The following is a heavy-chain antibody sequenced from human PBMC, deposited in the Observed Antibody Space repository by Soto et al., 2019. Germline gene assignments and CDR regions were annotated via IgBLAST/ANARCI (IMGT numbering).Heavy chain of an antibody. J-gene: IGHJ4*02. D-gene: IGHD4-17*01. Sequence: EVQLVESGGGLVQPGGSLRLSCAASGFTFSSYWMHWVRQAPGKGLVWVSRINIDGSTISYADSVKGRFTISRDNAKNTLYPQMNSLRGEDAAVYYCARVRNGDWYFDYWGQGTLVTVSS. CDR2: INIDGSTI. V-gene: IGHV3-74*01. CDR3: ARVRNGDWYFDY. CDR1: GFTFSSYW.